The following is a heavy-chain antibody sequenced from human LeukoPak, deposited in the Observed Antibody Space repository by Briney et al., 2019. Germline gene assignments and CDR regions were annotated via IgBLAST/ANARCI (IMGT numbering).Heavy chain of an antibody. D-gene: IGHD2-15*01. CDR2: VTGGGSNT. J-gene: IGHJ6*02. V-gene: IGHV3-23*01. CDR1: GFTFSSYA. Sequence: PGGSLRLSCAASGFTFSSYAMSWVRQAPGKGLEWVSSVTGGGSNTYYAGSAGGRFSISRDNSKNTLFLQMNSLRAEDTAVYYCAKDSWVAATVDVWGQGTTATVSS. CDR3: AKDSWVAATVDV.